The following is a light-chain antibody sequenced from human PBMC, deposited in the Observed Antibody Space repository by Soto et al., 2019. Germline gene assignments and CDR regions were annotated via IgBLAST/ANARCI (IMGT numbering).Light chain of an antibody. CDR3: LQHHIYPYT. Sequence: DIPMTQSPSSLSASVGDRVTITCRASQGIRNELGWYQQKPGRAPKRLIFATSTLQSGVPSRFSSSGSGTDFTLTINSLQPEDVATYYCLQHHIYPYTFGQGTRLEIK. CDR1: QGIRNE. V-gene: IGKV1-17*01. CDR2: ATS. J-gene: IGKJ2*01.